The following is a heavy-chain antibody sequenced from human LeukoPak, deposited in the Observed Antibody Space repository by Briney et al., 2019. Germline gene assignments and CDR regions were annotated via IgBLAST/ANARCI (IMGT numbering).Heavy chain of an antibody. CDR2: IYSSGRT. CDR3: ARVSDARHPDY. CDR1: GGSFSGYY. Sequence: SETLSLTCAVYGGSFSGYYWSWLRQPPGKSLEWIGYIYSSGRTYYTPSLKSRITISPDTSKNQFSLRLTSVTAADTAVYYCARVSDARHPDYWGQGTLVTVSS. J-gene: IGHJ4*02. V-gene: IGHV4-30-4*01.